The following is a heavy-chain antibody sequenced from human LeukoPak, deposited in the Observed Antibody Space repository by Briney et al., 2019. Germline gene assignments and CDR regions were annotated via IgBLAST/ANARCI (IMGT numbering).Heavy chain of an antibody. D-gene: IGHD6-13*01. CDR3: ASTPGIAVAGTGDYFDS. J-gene: IGHJ4*02. CDR1: GGSFSGYY. CDR2: INHSGST. V-gene: IGHV4-34*01. Sequence: SETLSLTCAVYGGSFSGYYWSWIRQPPGKGLEWIGEINHSGSTNYNPSLRSRVTISVDTSKNQFSLKLSSVTAADTAVYYCASTPGIAVAGTGDYFDSWGQGTLVTVSS.